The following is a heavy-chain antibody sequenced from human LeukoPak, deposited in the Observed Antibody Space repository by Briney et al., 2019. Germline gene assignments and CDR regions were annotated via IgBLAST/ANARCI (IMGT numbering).Heavy chain of an antibody. CDR3: ARNRDSSGYYDAFDI. J-gene: IGHJ3*02. CDR1: GGTFSSYA. D-gene: IGHD3-22*01. Sequence: AASVKVSCKASGGTFSSYAISWVRQAPGQGLEWMGGIIPIFGTANYAQKFQGRVTITTDESTSTAYMELSSLRPEDTAVYYCARNRDSSGYYDAFDIWGQGTMVTVSS. CDR2: IIPIFGTA. V-gene: IGHV1-69*05.